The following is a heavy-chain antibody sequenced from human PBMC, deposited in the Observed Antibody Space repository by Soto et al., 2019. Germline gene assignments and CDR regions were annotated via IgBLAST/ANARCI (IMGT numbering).Heavy chain of an antibody. CDR2: MNPNSGNT. D-gene: IGHD2-15*01. Sequence: QVQLVQSGAEVKKPGASVKVSCKASGYTFTSYDINWVRQATGQGLEWMGWMNPNSGNTGYAQKFQGRVTMTRNTSISTAYMELSSLRSEDTAVYYCARGSRYCSGGSCYKKKVVVDYYFDYWGQGTLVTVSS. V-gene: IGHV1-8*01. CDR1: GYTFTSYD. J-gene: IGHJ4*02. CDR3: ARGSRYCSGGSCYKKKVVVDYYFDY.